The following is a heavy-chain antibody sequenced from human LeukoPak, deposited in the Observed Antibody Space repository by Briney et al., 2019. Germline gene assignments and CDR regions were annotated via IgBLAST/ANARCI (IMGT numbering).Heavy chain of an antibody. Sequence: SVKVSCKASGGTFSSYAISWVRQAPGQGLEWMGGITPIFGTANYAQKFQGRVTITADESTSTAYMELSSLRSEDTAVCYCVCGGEWNFDYWGQGTLVTVSS. D-gene: IGHD2-21*01. CDR3: VCGGEWNFDY. CDR1: GGTFSSYA. CDR2: ITPIFGTA. V-gene: IGHV1-69*13. J-gene: IGHJ4*02.